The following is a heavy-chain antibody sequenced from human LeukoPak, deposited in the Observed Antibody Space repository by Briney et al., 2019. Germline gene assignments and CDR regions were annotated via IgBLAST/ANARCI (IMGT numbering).Heavy chain of an antibody. D-gene: IGHD3-9*01. Sequence: PSETLSLTCTVSGGSMSSGSYYWSWIRQPAGKGLEWIGRIYTSGSTNYNPSLKSRVTISIDTSKNQFSLKLSSVTAADTAVYYCARDLRVAGDFDWLLYERYYYYGMDVWGKGTTATVSS. J-gene: IGHJ6*04. CDR1: GGSMSSGSYY. CDR2: IYTSGST. V-gene: IGHV4-61*02. CDR3: ARDLRVAGDFDWLLYERYYYYGMDV.